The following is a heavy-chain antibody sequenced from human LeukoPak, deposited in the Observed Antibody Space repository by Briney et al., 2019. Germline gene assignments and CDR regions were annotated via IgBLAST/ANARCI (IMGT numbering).Heavy chain of an antibody. CDR3: ARGAYNGYIVVPDY. D-gene: IGHD2-21*01. Sequence: SGTLSLTCAVSGGSISSDNWWTWVRQPPGKGLEWIGYISYSGSTNYNPSLKSRVTISADTSKIQLSLKLSSVTAADTAVYYCARGAYNGYIVVPDYWGQGTLVTVSS. CDR2: ISYSGST. J-gene: IGHJ4*02. CDR1: GGSISSDNW. V-gene: IGHV4-4*02.